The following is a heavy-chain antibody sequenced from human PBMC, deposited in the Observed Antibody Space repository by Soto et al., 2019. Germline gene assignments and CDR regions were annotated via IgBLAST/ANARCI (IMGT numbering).Heavy chain of an antibody. CDR1: GGTFSSYA. D-gene: IGHD7-27*01. J-gene: IGHJ4*02. CDR3: ARDPPIRQHLLGGGGY. Sequence: QVQLVQSGAEVKKPGSSVKVSCKASGGTFSSYAISWVRQAPGEGLEWMGGIIPIFGTANYAQKFQGRVTITADESTSTAYMELSSLRSEDTAVYYCARDPPIRQHLLGGGGYWGQGTLVTVSS. V-gene: IGHV1-69*01. CDR2: IIPIFGTA.